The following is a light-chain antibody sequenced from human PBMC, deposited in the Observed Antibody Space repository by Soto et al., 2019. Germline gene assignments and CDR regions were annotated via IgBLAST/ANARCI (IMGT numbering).Light chain of an antibody. CDR2: DIN. J-gene: IGLJ1*01. CDR3: VSYTTSASYV. CDR1: SSDVGNYIF. V-gene: IGLV2-14*01. Sequence: SALTQPASVSGSPGQSITISCTGTSSDVGNYIFVSWYRQHPGKAPKLMIYDINNRPSGVSNRFSGSKSGNTASLTISGLQAEDGADYYCVSYTTSASYVFGTGTKSPS.